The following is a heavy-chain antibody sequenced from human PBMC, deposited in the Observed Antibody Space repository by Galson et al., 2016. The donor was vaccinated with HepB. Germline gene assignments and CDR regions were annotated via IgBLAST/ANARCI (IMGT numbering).Heavy chain of an antibody. Sequence: SLRLSCAASGFTLTNYGMHWVRQAPGKGLEWVAMISYDESNKYYADSVKGRFTISRDNSKNTLYLQMNSLRAEDTAVFYCAKEMRPRYYDSSGYDGLDYWGQGTLVTVSS. CDR2: ISYDESNK. CDR3: AKEMRPRYYDSSGYDGLDY. CDR1: GFTLTNYG. J-gene: IGHJ4*02. D-gene: IGHD3-22*01. V-gene: IGHV3-30*18.